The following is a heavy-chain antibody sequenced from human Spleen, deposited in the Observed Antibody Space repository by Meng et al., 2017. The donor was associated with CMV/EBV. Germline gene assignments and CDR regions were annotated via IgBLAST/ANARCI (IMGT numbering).Heavy chain of an antibody. V-gene: IGHV3-48*04. Sequence: LSLTCAASGFTFSSYSMNWVRQAPGKGLEWVSYISSSSSTISYADSVKGRFTISRDNAKNSLYLQMNSLRAEDTAVYYCARDVINWGYYFDYWGQGTLVTVSS. CDR1: GFTFSSYS. CDR3: ARDVINWGYYFDY. CDR2: ISSSSSTI. D-gene: IGHD7-27*01. J-gene: IGHJ4*02.